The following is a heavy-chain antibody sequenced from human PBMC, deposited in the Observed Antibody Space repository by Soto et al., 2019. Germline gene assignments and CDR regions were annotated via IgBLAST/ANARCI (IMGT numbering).Heavy chain of an antibody. CDR3: APHVHCSGGSCHYDAFDI. Sequence: EVQLLESGGGLVQPGESLRLSCAFSGFIFGNYMMTWVRQAPGKGLEWVSTISDGGESTYYADSVKGRFTISRDNSKNTLYLQMDSLGGEDTAVYYCAPHVHCSGGSCHYDAFDIRGQGTMVTVSS. D-gene: IGHD2-15*01. J-gene: IGHJ3*02. V-gene: IGHV3-23*01. CDR2: ISDGGEST. CDR1: GFIFGNYM.